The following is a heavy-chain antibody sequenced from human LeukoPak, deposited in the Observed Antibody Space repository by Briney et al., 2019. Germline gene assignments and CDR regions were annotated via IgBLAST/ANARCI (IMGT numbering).Heavy chain of an antibody. J-gene: IGHJ4*02. Sequence: SETLSLTCTVSGGSISSSSYYWGWIRQPPGKGLEWIGSIYYSGSTYYNPSLKSRVTMSEDTSKKQFSLRLSSVTAADTAVYYCAGQGGSYPFDYWGQGTLVTVSS. D-gene: IGHD1-26*01. CDR1: GGSISSSSYY. CDR2: IYYSGST. CDR3: AGQGGSYPFDY. V-gene: IGHV4-39*01.